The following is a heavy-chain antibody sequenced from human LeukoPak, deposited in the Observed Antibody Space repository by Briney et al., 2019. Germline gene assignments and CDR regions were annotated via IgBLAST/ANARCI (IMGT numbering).Heavy chain of an antibody. D-gene: IGHD3-3*01. CDR1: GFTFDDYA. CDR2: ISWNSRAL. CDR3: ATGESYDFWSGYRLDY. J-gene: IGHJ4*02. Sequence: PGGSLRLSCAASGFTFDDYAMHWVRQVPGKGLEWVSGISWNSRALGYADSVRGRFTISRDNAKNSLYLQMNSLRAEDSALYYCATGESYDFWSGYRLDYWGQGSLVTVSS. V-gene: IGHV3-9*01.